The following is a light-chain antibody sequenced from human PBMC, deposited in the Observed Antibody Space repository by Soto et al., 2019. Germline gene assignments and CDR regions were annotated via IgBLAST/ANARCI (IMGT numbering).Light chain of an antibody. CDR2: DVT. V-gene: IGLV2-14*03. J-gene: IGLJ2*01. CDR3: SSKRDGNTLVV. Sequence: QSALTQPASVSGSPGQSITISCTGTSSDVGLYNYVSWYQQHPGKAPKLLIYDVTNRPSGVSNRFSGSKSGNTASLTISGLQAEDEADYYCSSKRDGNTLVVFGGGTQLTVL. CDR1: SSDVGLYNY.